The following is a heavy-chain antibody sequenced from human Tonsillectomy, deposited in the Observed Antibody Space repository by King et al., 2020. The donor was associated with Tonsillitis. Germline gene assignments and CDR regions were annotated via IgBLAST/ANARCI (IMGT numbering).Heavy chain of an antibody. CDR2: ISSSSSTT. CDR1: GFTFSSYS. J-gene: IGHJ4*02. CDR3: ARDLSLSWWELLGPVDY. V-gene: IGHV3-48*01. D-gene: IGHD1-26*01. Sequence: VQLVESGGGLVQPGGSLRLSCAASGFTFSSYSMNWVRQAPGKGLEWVSYISSSSSTTYYADSVKGRFTISRDNAKNSLYLQMNSLRAEDTAVYYCARDLSLSWWELLGPVDYWGQGTLVTVSS.